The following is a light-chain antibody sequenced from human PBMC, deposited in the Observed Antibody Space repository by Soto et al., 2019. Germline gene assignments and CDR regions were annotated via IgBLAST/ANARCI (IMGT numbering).Light chain of an antibody. CDR3: AAWDDTLSGVI. J-gene: IGLJ2*01. CDR2: TNN. Sequence: QSVLTQPPSVSGTPGQRVTISCSGGSSNIGTNYVYWYQQLPGTAPKLLIHTNNQRPSGVPDRFSGSQSGTSASLAITGPRSEDEADYYCAAWDDTLSGVIFGGGTKLTVL. CDR1: SSNIGTNY. V-gene: IGLV1-47*02.